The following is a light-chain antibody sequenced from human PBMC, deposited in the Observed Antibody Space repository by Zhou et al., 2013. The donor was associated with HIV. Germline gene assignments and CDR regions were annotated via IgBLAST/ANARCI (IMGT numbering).Light chain of an antibody. CDR2: GAS. J-gene: IGKJ2*01. CDR1: QSVDSSY. V-gene: IGKV3-20*01. Sequence: VVMTQSPAFLSVSPGERVTLSCRASQSVDSSYLAWYQQKPGQGPRLLIYGASTRATGIPARFSGSGSATDFTLTINTLEPEDFAVYYCQQYGASSTFGQGTKLEI. CDR3: QQYGASST.